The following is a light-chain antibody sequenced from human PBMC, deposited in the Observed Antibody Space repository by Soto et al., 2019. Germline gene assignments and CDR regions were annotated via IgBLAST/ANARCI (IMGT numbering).Light chain of an antibody. CDR2: AAS. CDR1: QRVSNH. J-gene: IGKJ1*01. Sequence: ETVMTQSPVTLSVSPGDTATLSCRASQRVSNHFAWYQQKPGQAPRLLIYAASTRAAGVPVRFSGSGSETESTLTIRSLQSEDFALYYCHQYNNWPWTFGQGTKVEIK. CDR3: HQYNNWPWT. V-gene: IGKV3-15*01.